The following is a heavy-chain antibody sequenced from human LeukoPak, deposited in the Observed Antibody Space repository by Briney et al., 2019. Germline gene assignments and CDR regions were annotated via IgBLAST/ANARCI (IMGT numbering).Heavy chain of an antibody. J-gene: IGHJ1*01. CDR3: ASSSWSSEYFHY. D-gene: IGHD6-13*01. CDR1: GFTVSDNY. Sequence: GGSLRLSCAASGFTVSDNYMSWVRQAPGKGLEWVSVFYSGGSTRYADSVKGRFTISRDNSKNTLYLQLNSLRAEDTAVYFCASSSWSSEYFHYWGLGTLVTVSS. V-gene: IGHV3-66*01. CDR2: FYSGGST.